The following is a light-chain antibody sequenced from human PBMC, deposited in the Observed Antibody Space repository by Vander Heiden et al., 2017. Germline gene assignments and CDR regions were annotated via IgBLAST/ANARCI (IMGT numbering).Light chain of an antibody. V-gene: IGKV3-15*01. Sequence: EIVMTQSPATLSVSPGERATLSCRASQSVSSNLAWYQQKPGQAPRLLIYGASTRATGIPGRFSGSGSGTEFTLTISSLQSEDFAVYYCQKYNNGPPGLTFGGGTKVEIK. CDR3: QKYNNGPPGLT. CDR1: QSVSSN. J-gene: IGKJ4*01. CDR2: GAS.